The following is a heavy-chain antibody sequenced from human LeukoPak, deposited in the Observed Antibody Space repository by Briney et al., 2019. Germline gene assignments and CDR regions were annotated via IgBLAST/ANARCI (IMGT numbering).Heavy chain of an antibody. V-gene: IGHV3-30*18. CDR2: ISYDGSNK. CDR1: GFTFSSYG. D-gene: IGHD3-9*01. J-gene: IGHJ4*02. Sequence: GGSLRLSCAASGFTFSSYGMHWVRQAPGKGLEWVEVISYDGSNKYYADSVKGRFTISRDNSKNTLYLQMNSLRAEDTAVYYCAKDFSYDILTGSYYFDYWGQGTLVTVSS. CDR3: AKDFSYDILTGSYYFDY.